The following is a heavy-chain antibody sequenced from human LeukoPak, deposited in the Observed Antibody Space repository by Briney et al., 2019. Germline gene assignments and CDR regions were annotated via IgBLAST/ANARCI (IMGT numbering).Heavy chain of an antibody. CDR3: TRDQTPYY. CDR2: IGSKIYGGTP. CDR1: GFTFGDYA. J-gene: IGHJ4*02. V-gene: IGHV3-49*04. Sequence: GGSLRLSCTASGFTFGDYAMTWVRQAPGKGLEWVGFIGSKIYGGTPEYAASVKGRFTISRDDSKGIAYLQMDSLKTEDTAVYYCTRDQTPYYWGQGTLVTVSS.